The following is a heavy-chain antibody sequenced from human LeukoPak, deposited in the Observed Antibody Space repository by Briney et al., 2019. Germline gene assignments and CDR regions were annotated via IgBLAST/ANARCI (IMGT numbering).Heavy chain of an antibody. J-gene: IGHJ4*02. D-gene: IGHD6-19*01. CDR3: TAGAQWLAR. V-gene: IGHV3-49*04. Sequence: GGSLRLSCTASGFTFGDYAMSWVRQAPGKGLEWVGFIRSKAYGGTTEYAVSVKGRFTISRDDSKSIAYLQMNSLKTEDTAVYYCTAGAQWLARWGQGTLVTVSS. CDR1: GFTFGDYA. CDR2: IRSKAYGGTT.